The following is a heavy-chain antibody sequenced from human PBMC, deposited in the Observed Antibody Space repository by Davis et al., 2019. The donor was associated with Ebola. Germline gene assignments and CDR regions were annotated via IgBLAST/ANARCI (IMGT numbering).Heavy chain of an antibody. Sequence: GGSLRLSCSASGFTFSSYAMSWVRQAPGKGLEWVSAISGSGRATYYADSVKGRFTISRDNSKNTLFLQMNSLRAEDTAVYYCAKDVGQVGATVRSFDYWGQGTLVTVSS. CDR3: AKDVGQVGATVRSFDY. D-gene: IGHD1-26*01. CDR2: ISGSGRAT. CDR1: GFTFSSYA. J-gene: IGHJ4*02. V-gene: IGHV3-23*01.